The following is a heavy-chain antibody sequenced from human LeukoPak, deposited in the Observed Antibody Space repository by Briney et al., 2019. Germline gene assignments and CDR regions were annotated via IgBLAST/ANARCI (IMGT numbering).Heavy chain of an antibody. V-gene: IGHV4-34*01. J-gene: IGHJ4*02. D-gene: IGHD5-18*01. CDR3: ARGAAMVIFDY. CDR2: ISHSGST. Sequence: SETLSLTCAVYGGSFSGFYWSWIRQPPGKGLEWIGEISHSGSTNYNPSLKSRVTISVDTSKNQFSLKLSSVTAADTAVYYCARGAAMVIFDYWGREPWSPSPQ. CDR1: GGSFSGFY.